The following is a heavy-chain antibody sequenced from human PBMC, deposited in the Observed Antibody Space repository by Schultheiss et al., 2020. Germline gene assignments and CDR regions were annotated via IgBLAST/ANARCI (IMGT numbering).Heavy chain of an antibody. CDR3: ARDVYDSSGYSFWDY. V-gene: IGHV3-23*01. J-gene: IGHJ4*02. CDR1: GFTFSTYA. CDR2: ISGSGGYT. Sequence: GESLKISCAASGFTFSTYAMSWVRQAPGKGLEWVSAISGSGGYTYYADSVKGRFTISRDNSKNTLYLQMNSLRAEDTAVYYCARDVYDSSGYSFWDYWGQGTLVTVSS. D-gene: IGHD3-22*01.